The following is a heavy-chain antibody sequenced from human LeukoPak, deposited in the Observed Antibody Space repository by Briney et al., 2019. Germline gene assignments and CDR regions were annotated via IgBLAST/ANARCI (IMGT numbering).Heavy chain of an antibody. CDR1: GRSISSYY. V-gene: IGHV4-59*01. J-gene: IGHJ6*02. CDR3: ARDSYYYGSGSYYVPPYYYGMDV. Sequence: PSETLSLTCTVSGRSISSYYWSWIRQPPGKGLEWIGYIYYSGSTNYHTSLKSRVTISVDTSKNQLSLKLSSVTAADTAVYYCARDSYYYGSGSYYVPPYYYGMDVWGQGTTVTASS. CDR2: IYYSGST. D-gene: IGHD3-10*01.